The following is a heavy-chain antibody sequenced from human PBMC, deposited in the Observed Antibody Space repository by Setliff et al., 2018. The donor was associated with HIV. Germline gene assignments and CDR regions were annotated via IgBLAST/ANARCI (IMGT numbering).Heavy chain of an antibody. V-gene: IGHV4-59*01. CDR2: IYYIGNT. CDR1: GGSISGYY. J-gene: IGHJ4*02. CDR3: ARGRSRYYYDDSGYYVDY. Sequence: SETLSLTCTVSGGSISGYYWSWIRQPPGKGLEWIGYIYYIGNTNYNPSLKGRVTLSVDTSKNQLSLKLSSVTAADTAVYYCARGRSRYYYDDSGYYVDYWGQGTLVTVSS. D-gene: IGHD3-22*01.